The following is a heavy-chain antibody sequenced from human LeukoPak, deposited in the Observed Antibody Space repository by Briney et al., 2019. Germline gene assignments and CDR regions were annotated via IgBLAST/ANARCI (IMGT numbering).Heavy chain of an antibody. V-gene: IGHV3-30*02. CDR3: AKDFDFWSGYAGRGFDY. J-gene: IGHJ4*02. D-gene: IGHD3-3*01. CDR2: IRYDGGNK. Sequence: GGSLRLSCAASGFTFSSYGMHWVRQAPGKGLEWVAFIRYDGGNKYYADSVKGRFTISRDNSKNTLYLQMNSLRAEDTAVYYCAKDFDFWSGYAGRGFDYWGQGTLVTVSS. CDR1: GFTFSSYG.